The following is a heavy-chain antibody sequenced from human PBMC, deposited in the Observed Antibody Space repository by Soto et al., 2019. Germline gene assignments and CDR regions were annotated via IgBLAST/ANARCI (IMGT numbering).Heavy chain of an antibody. D-gene: IGHD3-10*01. Sequence: PSETLSLTCTLSGDSMTKNYRSWSMTNYYYWSWIRPSPGKGLEGIGHVESSGRTEYKPSLASRVTLSLDSSQNQFPLTLRSVTTAERAPDFCARGVYGAYLDYWGQGIPVTVSS. CDR1: GDSMTKNYRSWSMTNYYY. J-gene: IGHJ4*02. V-gene: IGHV4-61*08. CDR3: ARGVYGAYLDY. CDR2: VESSGRT.